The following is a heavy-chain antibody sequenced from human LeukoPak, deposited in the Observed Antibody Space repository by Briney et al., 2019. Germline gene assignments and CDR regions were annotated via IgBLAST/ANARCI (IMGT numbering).Heavy chain of an antibody. Sequence: ASVKVSCKASGYTFTSYGISWVRQAPGQVLEWMGWISAYNGNTNYAQKLQGRVTMTTDTSTSTAYMELRSLRSDDTAVYYCARDLVVYYGSASPNNWFDPWGQGTLVTVSS. CDR3: ARDLVVYYGSASPNNWFDP. CDR1: GYTFTSYG. D-gene: IGHD3-10*01. CDR2: ISAYNGNT. V-gene: IGHV1-18*01. J-gene: IGHJ5*02.